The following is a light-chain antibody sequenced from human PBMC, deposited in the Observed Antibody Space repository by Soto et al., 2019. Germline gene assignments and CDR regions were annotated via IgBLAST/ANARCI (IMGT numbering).Light chain of an antibody. CDR2: DAS. V-gene: IGKV3-11*01. Sequence: EIVLTQSPATLSLSPGERATLSCRASQSVSSYLAWYQQKPGQAPRLLIYDASNRATGIAARFSGSGSGTDFTLTISSLEPEDFAVYYCQQRSNWRFTFGPGTKVDIK. CDR3: QQRSNWRFT. CDR1: QSVSSY. J-gene: IGKJ3*01.